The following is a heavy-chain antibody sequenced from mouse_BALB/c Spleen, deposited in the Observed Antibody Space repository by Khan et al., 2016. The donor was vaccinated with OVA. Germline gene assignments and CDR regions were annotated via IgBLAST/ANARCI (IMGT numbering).Heavy chain of an antibody. V-gene: IGHV3-2*02. Sequence: VQLQQPGPGLVKPSQSLSLTCTVTGYSITSNYAWNWIRQFPGNKLEWMGYISYSDSTSYNPSLKSRISITRDTSQNQFCLQLNSVTTEDTATYYCARGNYYGYYFDYWGQGTTLTVSS. CDR3: ARGNYYGYYFDY. CDR1: GYSITSNYA. CDR2: ISYSDST. D-gene: IGHD1-1*01. J-gene: IGHJ2*01.